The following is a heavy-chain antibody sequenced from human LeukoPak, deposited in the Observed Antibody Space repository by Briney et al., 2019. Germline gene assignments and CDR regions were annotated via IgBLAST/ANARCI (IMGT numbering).Heavy chain of an antibody. CDR1: GFTFSSYS. Sequence: GGSLRLSCAASGFTFSSYSMNWVRQAPGKGLEWVSSISSSSSYIYYADSVKGRFTISRDNAKNSLYLQMNSLRAEDTAVYFCARGRPGGDYYMYGDYWGQGTLVTVSS. D-gene: IGHD3-3*01. V-gene: IGHV3-21*01. CDR2: ISSSSSYI. CDR3: ARGRPGGDYYMYGDY. J-gene: IGHJ4*02.